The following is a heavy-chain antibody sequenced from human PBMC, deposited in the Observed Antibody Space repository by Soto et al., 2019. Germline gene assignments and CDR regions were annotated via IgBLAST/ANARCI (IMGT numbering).Heavy chain of an antibody. D-gene: IGHD2-15*01. V-gene: IGHV1-69*01. CDR2: IIPIFGTA. CDR3: AREQLGYCSGGSCWGRDYYYGMDV. Sequence: QVQLVQSGAEVKKPGSSVKVSCKASGGTFSSYAISWVRQAPGQGLEWMGGIIPIFGTANYAQKFQGRVTITADESTSTAYMELSSLRSEDTAVYYCAREQLGYCSGGSCWGRDYYYGMDVWGQGTTVTVSS. J-gene: IGHJ6*02. CDR1: GGTFSSYA.